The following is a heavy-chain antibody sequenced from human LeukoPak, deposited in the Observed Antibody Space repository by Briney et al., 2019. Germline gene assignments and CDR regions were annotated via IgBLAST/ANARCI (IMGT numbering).Heavy chain of an antibody. CDR1: GFTFDDYA. V-gene: IGHV3-43*02. D-gene: IGHD6-13*01. CDR2: ISGDGGST. Sequence: GGSLRLSCAASGFTFDDYAMHWVRQAPGKGLEWVSLISGDGGSTYYADSVKGRFTISRDNSKNSLYLQMNSLRTEDTALYYRAKDMAPMKYSSSWYFWRGPYGMDVWGQGTTVTVSS. J-gene: IGHJ6*02. CDR3: AKDMAPMKYSSSWYFWRGPYGMDV.